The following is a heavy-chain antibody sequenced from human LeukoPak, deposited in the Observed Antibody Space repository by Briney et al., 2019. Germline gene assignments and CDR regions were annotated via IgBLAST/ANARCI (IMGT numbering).Heavy chain of an antibody. CDR3: ARAERPENWFDP. V-gene: IGHV1-2*02. CDR2: INPSSGGT. J-gene: IGHJ5*02. Sequence: ASVKVSCKASGYTFTGYYMHWVRQAPGQGLEWMGWINPSSGGTNYAQKFQGRVTMTRDTSISTAYMELSRLRSDDTAVYYCARAERPENWFDPWGQGTLVTVSS. CDR1: GYTFTGYY.